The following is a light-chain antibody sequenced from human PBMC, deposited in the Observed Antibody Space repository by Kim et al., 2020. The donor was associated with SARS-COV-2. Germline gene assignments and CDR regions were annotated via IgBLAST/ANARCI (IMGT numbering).Light chain of an antibody. CDR3: QQYDTFPLT. CDR1: QDINSS. CDR2: DAS. V-gene: IGKV1-33*01. Sequence: ASVGDRVTITCQASQDINSSLNWYQQKPVKAPQLLLYDASNLQTGVPSRFNGSGSGTDFTFTISSLQPEDIATYYCQQYDTFPLTFGGGTKVDIK. J-gene: IGKJ4*01.